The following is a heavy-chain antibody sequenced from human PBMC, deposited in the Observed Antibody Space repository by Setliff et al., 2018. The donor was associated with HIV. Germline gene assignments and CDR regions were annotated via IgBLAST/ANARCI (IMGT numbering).Heavy chain of an antibody. CDR2: INHSGST. CDR3: AAASSWDPLLDY. V-gene: IGHV4-34*01. CDR1: GGSFSGYY. J-gene: IGHJ4*02. D-gene: IGHD6-13*01. Sequence: SSETLSLTCAVYGGSFSGYYWSWIRQPPGKGLEWIGEINHSGSTNYNPSLKSRATISVDTSMDQFSLKLNSVTAADTAVYYCAAASSWDPLLDYWGQGTLVTVSS.